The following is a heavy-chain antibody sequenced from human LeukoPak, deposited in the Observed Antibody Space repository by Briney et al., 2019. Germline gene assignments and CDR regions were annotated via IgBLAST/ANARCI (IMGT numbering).Heavy chain of an antibody. Sequence: GGSLRLSCAASGFTFSSYEMNWVRQAPGKGLEWVSYISSSGSTIYYADSVKGRFTISRDNAKNSLYLQMNSLRAEDTAVYYCARYGSGYDLIDYWGQGTLVTVSS. CDR2: ISSSGSTI. J-gene: IGHJ4*02. CDR3: ARYGSGYDLIDY. CDR1: GFTFSSYE. D-gene: IGHD5-12*01. V-gene: IGHV3-48*03.